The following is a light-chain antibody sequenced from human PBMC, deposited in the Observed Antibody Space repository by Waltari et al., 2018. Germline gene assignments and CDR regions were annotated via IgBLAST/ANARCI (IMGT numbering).Light chain of an antibody. CDR1: QTLSSSY. CDR2: GAS. J-gene: IGKJ4*01. V-gene: IGKV3-20*01. Sequence: EIVLTQSPGTLSLSPGERVTLSCRASQTLSSSYLAWYQQKPGKAPRLLIYGASSRATGIPDKFSGSGSGTDFTLTISRLEAEDFAVYYCQQYGNSPPTFGGGTKVEIK. CDR3: QQYGNSPPT.